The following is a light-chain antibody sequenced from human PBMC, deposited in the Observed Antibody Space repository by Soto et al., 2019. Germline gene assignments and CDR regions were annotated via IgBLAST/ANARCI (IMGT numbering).Light chain of an antibody. J-gene: IGKJ1*01. CDR3: QQYNNSPPG. Sequence: EIVMTQSPATLSVSPGERATLSCRASQSVSSNLAWHQQPPRQAPRLLIYGAYTRATGPHARFSGSGSGNEFPLTLSRLQSEDFAVYYCQQYNNSPPGFGQGTKVDIK. CDR2: GAY. CDR1: QSVSSN. V-gene: IGKV3D-15*01.